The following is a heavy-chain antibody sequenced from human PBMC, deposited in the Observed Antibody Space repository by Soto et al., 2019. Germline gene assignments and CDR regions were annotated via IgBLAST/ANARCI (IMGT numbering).Heavy chain of an antibody. D-gene: IGHD3-22*01. J-gene: IGHJ4*02. V-gene: IGHV4-59*12. CDR3: ASQDYDKSVYYFDY. CDR1: GGSITDYY. CDR2: GYHSVSI. Sequence: SETLSLTCTVSGGSITDYYWSWIRQPPGKALEWIGYGYHSVSIHYNPSLKTRVTISVDTSKNQFSLTLSSVTAADTAIYYCASQDYDKSVYYFDYWGRGTLVTVSS.